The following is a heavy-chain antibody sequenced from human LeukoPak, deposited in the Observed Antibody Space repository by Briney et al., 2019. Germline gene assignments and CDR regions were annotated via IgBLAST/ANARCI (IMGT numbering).Heavy chain of an antibody. D-gene: IGHD1-7*01. CDR3: AKRRGLELLYYYYMDV. J-gene: IGHJ6*03. CDR2: INWNGDST. CDR1: GFTFDDYG. V-gene: IGHV3-20*04. Sequence: GGSLRLSCAASGFTFDDYGMSWVRQAPGKGLEWVSNINWNGDSTGYADSVKGRFTISRDNSKNTLFLQMNSLRAEDTAVYYCAKRRGLELLYYYYMDVWGKGTTVTVSS.